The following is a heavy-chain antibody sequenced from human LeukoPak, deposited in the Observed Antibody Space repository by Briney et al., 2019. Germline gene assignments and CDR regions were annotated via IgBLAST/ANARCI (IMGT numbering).Heavy chain of an antibody. D-gene: IGHD3-10*02. V-gene: IGHV3-15*01. J-gene: IGHJ6*02. CDR1: GFTFSNAR. CDR2: IKSKTDGGTT. Sequence: GGSLRLSCAASGFTFSNARMSWVRQAPGKGLEWVGRIKSKTDGGTTDYAAPVKGRFTISRDDSKNTLYLQMNSLKTEDTAVYYCTTDRMCSPANYYYYGMDVWGQGTTVTVSS. CDR3: TTDRMCSPANYYYYGMDV.